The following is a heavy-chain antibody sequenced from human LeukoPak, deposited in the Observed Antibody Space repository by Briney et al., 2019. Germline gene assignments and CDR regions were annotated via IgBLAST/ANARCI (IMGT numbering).Heavy chain of an antibody. CDR1: GGSISSSNW. V-gene: IGHV4-4*02. J-gene: IGHJ5*02. CDR3: ARYGGVRGVIISA. D-gene: IGHD3-10*01. CDR2: IYHSGST. Sequence: SETLSLTCTASGGSISSSNWWSWVRQPPGKGLEWIGEIYHSGSTNYNPSLKSRVTISVDKSKNQFSLKLSSVTAADTAVYYCARYGGVRGVIISAWGQGTLVTVSS.